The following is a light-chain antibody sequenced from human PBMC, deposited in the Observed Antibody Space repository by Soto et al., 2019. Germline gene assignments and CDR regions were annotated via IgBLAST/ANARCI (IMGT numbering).Light chain of an antibody. CDR1: RSLLHGSNNENF. CDR2: WAS. Sequence: DIVMTQSPDSLAVSLGERATINCKSSRSLLHGSNNENFLAWYQQRPGQPPKLLFYWASTRQSGVPERFSGSGSETDFTLTISSLRAEDVAVYYCKQYFGVPRTFGGGTKVEIK. CDR3: KQYFGVPRT. J-gene: IGKJ4*01. V-gene: IGKV4-1*01.